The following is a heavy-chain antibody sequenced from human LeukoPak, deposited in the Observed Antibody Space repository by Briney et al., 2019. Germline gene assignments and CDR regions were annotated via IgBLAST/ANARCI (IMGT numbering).Heavy chain of an antibody. J-gene: IGHJ5*02. D-gene: IGHD3-3*01. V-gene: IGHV4-34*01. Sequence: SETLSLTCAVYGGSFSGYYWSWIRQPPGKGLEWIGEINHSGSTNYNPSLKSRVTISVDTSKKQFSLKLSSVTAADTAVYYCARRAYDFWSGYLNWFDPWGQGTLVTVSS. CDR3: ARRAYDFWSGYLNWFDP. CDR1: GGSFSGYY. CDR2: INHSGST.